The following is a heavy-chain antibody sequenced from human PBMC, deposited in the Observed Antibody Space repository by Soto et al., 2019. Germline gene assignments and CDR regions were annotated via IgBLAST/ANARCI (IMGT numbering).Heavy chain of an antibody. CDR3: ARGLKGYYGVDV. D-gene: IGHD3-22*01. V-gene: IGHV3-74*01. Sequence: EVQLVESGGGLVQPGGSLRLSCAASGFTFSSYWMHWVRQAPGKGLVWVSRINSDESSTSYADSVKGRFTISRDNAKNTLYLQMNSLRAEDTAVYYCARGLKGYYGVDVWGQGTTVTVSS. J-gene: IGHJ6*02. CDR1: GFTFSSYW. CDR2: INSDESST.